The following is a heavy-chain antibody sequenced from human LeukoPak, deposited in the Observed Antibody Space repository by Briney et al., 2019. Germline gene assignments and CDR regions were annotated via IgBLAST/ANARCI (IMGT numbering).Heavy chain of an antibody. Sequence: GGSLRLSCAASGFTFSSYSMNWVRQAPGKGLEWVSSISSSSSYIYYADSVKGRFTISRDNSKNTLYLQMNSLRAEDTAVYYCAKDQDIAVVPAAVPLGYWGQGTLVTVSS. J-gene: IGHJ4*02. CDR3: AKDQDIAVVPAAVPLGY. D-gene: IGHD2-2*01. V-gene: IGHV3-21*03. CDR2: ISSSSSYI. CDR1: GFTFSSYS.